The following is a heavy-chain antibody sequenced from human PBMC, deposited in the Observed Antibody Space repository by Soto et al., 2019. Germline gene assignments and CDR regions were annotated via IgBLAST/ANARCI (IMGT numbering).Heavy chain of an antibody. D-gene: IGHD7-27*01. CDR1: GFTFSSYG. J-gene: IGHJ4*02. CDR3: ARGGGNGGIDY. CDR2: IWYDGSNK. Sequence: QVQLVESGGGVVQPGRSLRLSCAASGFTFSSYGMHWVRQAPGKGLEWVAVIWYDGSNKYYADSVKGRFTISRDNSKNTLYAQMNSQRAEGTAVDYCARGGGNGGIDYGGQGTLVTVSS. V-gene: IGHV3-33*01.